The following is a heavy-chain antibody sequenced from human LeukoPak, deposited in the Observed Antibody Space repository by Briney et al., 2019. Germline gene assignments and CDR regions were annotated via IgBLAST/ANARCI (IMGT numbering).Heavy chain of an antibody. CDR1: GGSISSSSYY. Sequence: LETLSLTCTVSGGSISSSSYYWGWIRQSPGKGLEWIESIYYSGSTYYNPSLKSRVTISVYTSKSQFSLKLSSVTAADTAVYYCARHSYDPLPHYYYMDVWGKGTTVTISS. CDR3: ARHSYDPLPHYYYMDV. D-gene: IGHD5-18*01. CDR2: IYYSGST. V-gene: IGHV4-39*01. J-gene: IGHJ6*03.